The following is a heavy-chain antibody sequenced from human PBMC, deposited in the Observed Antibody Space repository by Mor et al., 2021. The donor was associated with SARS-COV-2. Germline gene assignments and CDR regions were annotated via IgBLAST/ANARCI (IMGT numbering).Heavy chain of an antibody. Sequence: VIGTAGDTKYAGSVKGRFTVSRENDKNSLYLEMNDLRVGDTAIYYCARGSYYALDYWGQGTLVTVSS. V-gene: IGHV3-13*01. D-gene: IGHD3-3*01. J-gene: IGHJ4*02. CDR2: IGTAGDT. CDR3: ARGSYYALDY.